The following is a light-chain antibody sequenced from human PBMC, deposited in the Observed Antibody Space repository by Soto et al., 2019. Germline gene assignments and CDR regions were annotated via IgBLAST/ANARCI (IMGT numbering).Light chain of an antibody. CDR3: QQYNNWART. CDR1: QSVSNN. V-gene: IGKV3-15*01. CDR2: GAS. Sequence: EIVMTQSPATLSVSPGERATLSCRASQSVSNNLAWYQQKPGQAPRLLMYGASTRATGIPARFSGSGSGTEITLTISSLQSADFAVYFCQQYNNWARTFGQGTKVDIK. J-gene: IGKJ1*01.